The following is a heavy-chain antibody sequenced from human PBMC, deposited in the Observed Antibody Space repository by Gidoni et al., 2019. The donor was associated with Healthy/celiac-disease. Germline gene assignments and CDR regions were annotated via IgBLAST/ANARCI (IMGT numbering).Heavy chain of an antibody. V-gene: IGHV3-30-3*01. CDR1: GFNLSSYA. D-gene: IGHD1-26*01. Sequence: QVQLVESGGGVVQPGRSLRLSCAASGFNLSSYAMHWVRQAPGKGLEWVAVISYDGSNKYYADSVKGRFTISRDNSKNTLYLQMNSLRAEDTAVYYCARAESGGSYFWNWFDPWGQGTLVTVSS. CDR2: ISYDGSNK. J-gene: IGHJ5*02. CDR3: ARAESGGSYFWNWFDP.